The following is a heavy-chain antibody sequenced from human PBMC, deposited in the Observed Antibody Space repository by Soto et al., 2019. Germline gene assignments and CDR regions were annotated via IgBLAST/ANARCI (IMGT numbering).Heavy chain of an antibody. D-gene: IGHD5-12*01. CDR1: GFTFSAYS. CDR3: ARVDGYTYPNDF. Sequence: EVQLVESGGGLVKPGGSLRLSCAASGFTFSAYSMSWVRQAPGKGLEWASSITSRSDYIYYADSLKGRFTISRDNAKNSLYLQMHSLRAEDTAFYYCARVDGYTYPNDFWGQGTLVTVSS. V-gene: IGHV3-21*02. CDR2: ITSRSDYI. J-gene: IGHJ4*02.